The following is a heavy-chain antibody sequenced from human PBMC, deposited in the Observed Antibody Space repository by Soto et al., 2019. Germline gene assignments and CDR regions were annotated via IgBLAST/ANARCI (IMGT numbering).Heavy chain of an antibody. V-gene: IGHV4-30-2*01. J-gene: IGHJ3*02. CDR1: GGSISSGGYS. CDR2: IYHSGST. Sequence: SETLSLTCAVSGGSISSGGYSWSWIRQPPGKGLEWIGYIYHSGSTYYNPSLKSRVTISVDTSKNQFSLKLSSVTAADTAVYYCARGGPAVTTFYAFDIWGQGTMVTVS. CDR3: ARGGPAVTTFYAFDI. D-gene: IGHD4-17*01.